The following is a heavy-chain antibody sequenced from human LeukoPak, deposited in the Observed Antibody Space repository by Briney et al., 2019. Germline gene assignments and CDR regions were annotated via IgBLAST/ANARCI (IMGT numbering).Heavy chain of an antibody. J-gene: IGHJ4*02. CDR1: GFTFSSYA. CDR2: ISSGGGST. Sequence: GGSLRLSCAASGFTFSSYAMSWVRQAPGKGLEWVSSISSGGGSTYYADSVKGRFTISRDNSKNTLYLQMNSLKIEDTAVYYCKAWFTGRPEGGQGTLVTVSS. D-gene: IGHD3-10*01. CDR3: KAWFTGRPE. V-gene: IGHV3-23*01.